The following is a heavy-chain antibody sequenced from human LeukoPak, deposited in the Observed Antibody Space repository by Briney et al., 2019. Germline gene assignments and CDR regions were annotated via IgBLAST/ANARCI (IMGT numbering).Heavy chain of an antibody. V-gene: IGHV3-53*01. CDR3: ARDRQYYFDY. CDR2: IYSGGST. J-gene: IGHJ4*02. CDR1: GFTVSSNY. Sequence: EGSLRLSCAASGFTVSSNYMSWVRQAPGKGLEWVSVIYSGGSTYYADSVKGRFTISRDNSKNTLYLQMNSLRAEDTAVYYCARDRQYYFDYWGQGTLVTVSS. D-gene: IGHD6-19*01.